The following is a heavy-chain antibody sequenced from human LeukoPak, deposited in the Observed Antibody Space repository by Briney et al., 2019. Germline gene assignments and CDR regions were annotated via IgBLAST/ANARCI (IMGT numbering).Heavy chain of an antibody. CDR1: GFTFSSYA. D-gene: IGHD2-15*01. Sequence: GGSLRLSCAASGFTFSSYAMSWVRQAPGKGLEWVSAISGSGGSTYYAGSVKGRFTISRDNSKNTLYLQMNSLRAEDTAVYYCAKSPRDVRVFRIEYYFDYWGQGTLVTVSS. CDR3: AKSPRDVRVFRIEYYFDY. J-gene: IGHJ4*02. CDR2: ISGSGGST. V-gene: IGHV3-23*01.